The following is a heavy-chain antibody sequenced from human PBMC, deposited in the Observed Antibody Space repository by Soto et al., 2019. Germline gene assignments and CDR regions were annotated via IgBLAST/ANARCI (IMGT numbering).Heavy chain of an antibody. J-gene: IGHJ4*02. CDR2: ISAYNGNT. V-gene: IGHV1-18*01. CDR1: GYTFTSYG. CDR3: AREGITMVRGVGIPLYYFDY. Sequence: QLQLVQSGAEVKKPGASVKVSCKASGYTFTSYGISWVRQAPGQGLEWMGWISAYNGNTNYAQKLRGRVTMTTDTSTSTAYMELRSLRSDDTAVYYCAREGITMVRGVGIPLYYFDYWGQGTLVTVSS. D-gene: IGHD3-10*01.